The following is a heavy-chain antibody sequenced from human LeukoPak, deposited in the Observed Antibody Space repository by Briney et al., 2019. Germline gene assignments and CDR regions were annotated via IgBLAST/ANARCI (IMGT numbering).Heavy chain of an antibody. Sequence: SETLSLTCTVSGGSISSGGYYWSWVRQHPGKGLEWIGYIYYSGSTYYNPSLKSRVTISVDTSKNQFSLKLSSVTAADTAVYYCARVPGPPRGQKWLQDWGQGTLVTVSS. D-gene: IGHD5-24*01. V-gene: IGHV4-31*03. J-gene: IGHJ4*02. CDR2: IYYSGST. CDR3: ARVPGPPRGQKWLQD. CDR1: GGSISSGGYY.